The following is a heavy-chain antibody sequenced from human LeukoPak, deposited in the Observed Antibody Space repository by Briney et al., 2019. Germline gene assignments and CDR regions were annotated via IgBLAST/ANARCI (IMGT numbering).Heavy chain of an antibody. V-gene: IGHV4-59*01. CDR3: AREYYGSGSYIIDY. D-gene: IGHD3-10*01. Sequence: SETLSLTCTVSGGSISSYYWSWIRQPPGKGLEWIGDIYYSGSTNYNPSLKSRVTISADTSKNQFSLKLSSVTAADTAVYYCAREYYGSGSYIIDYWDQGTLVTVSS. CDR1: GGSISSYY. CDR2: IYYSGST. J-gene: IGHJ4*02.